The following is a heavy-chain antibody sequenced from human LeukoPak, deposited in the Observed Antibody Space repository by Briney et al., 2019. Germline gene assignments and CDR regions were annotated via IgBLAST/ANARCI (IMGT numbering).Heavy chain of an antibody. CDR1: GFTFSDYY. CDR3: AKDRREGSGYYFDY. D-gene: IGHD3-22*01. Sequence: GGSLRLSCAASGFTFSDYYMSWIRQAPGKGLEWVSYISSSGSTIYYADSVRGRFTISRDNAKNSLYLQMNSLRAEDTAVYYCAKDRREGSGYYFDYWGQGTLVTVSS. V-gene: IGHV3-11*01. J-gene: IGHJ4*02. CDR2: ISSSGSTI.